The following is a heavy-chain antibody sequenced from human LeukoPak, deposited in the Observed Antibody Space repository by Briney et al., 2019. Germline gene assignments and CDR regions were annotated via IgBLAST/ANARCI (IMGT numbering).Heavy chain of an antibody. Sequence: SETPSLTCAVYGGSFSGYYWSWIRQPPGKGLEWIGEINHSGSTNYNPSLKSRVTISVDTSKNQFSLKLSSVTAADTAVYYCARRHYYDSSGYANWFDPWGQGTLVTVSS. CDR2: INHSGST. V-gene: IGHV4-34*01. CDR1: GGSFSGYY. D-gene: IGHD3-22*01. CDR3: ARRHYYDSSGYANWFDP. J-gene: IGHJ5*02.